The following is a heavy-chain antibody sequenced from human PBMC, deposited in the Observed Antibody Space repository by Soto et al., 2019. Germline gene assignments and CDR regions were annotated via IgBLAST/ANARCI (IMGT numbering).Heavy chain of an antibody. CDR3: ARDISYGSLV. CDR2: IWYDGSKQ. J-gene: IGHJ3*01. CDR1: GFIFSNRG. Sequence: GGALRLSCGASGFIFSNRGFHWVRQAPGKGLEWVAAIWYDGSKQYYADSVKGRFTISRDDSKNTLYLQMNGLRAEDTAVYYCARDISYGSLVWGQGTMVTVSS. D-gene: IGHD3-16*01. V-gene: IGHV3-33*08.